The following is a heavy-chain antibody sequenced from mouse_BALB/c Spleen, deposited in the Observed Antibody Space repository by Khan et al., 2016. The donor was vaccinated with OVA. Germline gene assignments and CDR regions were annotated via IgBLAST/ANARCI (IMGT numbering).Heavy chain of an antibody. CDR3: TRHGYVAWFTY. CDR1: GYSFTTYY. V-gene: IGHV1S135*01. Sequence: VQLKQSGPELMKPGASGKISCKASGYSFTTYYIHWVKQSPGKSLEWIGYIDPVSGDTTYNQKFKGMATLTVDKSSSTAYIHLSNLTSEDSAVYYCTRHGYVAWFTYWGQGTLVTVSA. D-gene: IGHD2-2*01. CDR2: IDPVSGDT. J-gene: IGHJ3*01.